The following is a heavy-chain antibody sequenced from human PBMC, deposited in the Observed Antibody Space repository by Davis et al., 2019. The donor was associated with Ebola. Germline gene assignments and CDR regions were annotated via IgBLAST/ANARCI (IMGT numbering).Heavy chain of an antibody. V-gene: IGHV3-11*06. CDR3: ATQGPYDYVWGSS. CDR1: GFTFSDYY. J-gene: IGHJ5*02. Sequence: GGSLRLSCAASGFTFSDYYMSWIRQAPGKGLEWVSSISSSSSYIYYADSVKGRSTISRDNAKNSLYLQMNSLRAEDTAVYYCATQGPYDYVWGSSWGQGTLVTVSS. CDR2: ISSSSSYI. D-gene: IGHD3-16*01.